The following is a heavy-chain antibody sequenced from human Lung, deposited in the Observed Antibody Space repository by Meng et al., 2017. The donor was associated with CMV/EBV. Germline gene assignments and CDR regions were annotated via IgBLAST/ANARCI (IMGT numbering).Heavy chain of an antibody. CDR3: ARSLAGYSSSWDRY. Sequence: SLKISCAASGFTFSSYAMHWVRQAPGKGLEWVAVISYDGSNKYYADSVKGRFTISRDNSKNTLYLQMNSMRAEDTAVYYCARSLAGYSSSWDRYWGHGXLVTVSS. CDR1: GFTFSSYA. D-gene: IGHD6-13*01. CDR2: ISYDGSNK. V-gene: IGHV3-30-3*01. J-gene: IGHJ4*01.